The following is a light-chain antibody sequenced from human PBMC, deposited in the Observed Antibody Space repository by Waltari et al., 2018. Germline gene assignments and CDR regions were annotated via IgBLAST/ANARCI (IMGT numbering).Light chain of an antibody. V-gene: IGLV3-19*01. CDR2: GKN. J-gene: IGLJ2*01. Sequence: SSDLTQAHAVSVALGQTVRITCKGDILRPYYGNWCRQKPGQAPELVIYGKNNRPSGIPDRFSASSSENTASLIITGAQAEDEADYYCSSRELSGHVVFGGGTRLTVL. CDR3: SSRELSGHVV. CDR1: ILRPYY.